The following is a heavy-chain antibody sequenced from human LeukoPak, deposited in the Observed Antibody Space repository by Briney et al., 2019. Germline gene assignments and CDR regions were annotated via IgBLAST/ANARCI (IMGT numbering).Heavy chain of an antibody. CDR2: IYYSGST. D-gene: IGHD2-2*01. CDR1: GGSISSGGYY. V-gene: IGHV4-31*03. CDR3: ARERDIVVVPAASGWSDP. Sequence: SETLSLTYTVSGGSISSGGYYWSWIRQHPGKGLEWIGYIYYSGSTYYNPSLKSRVTISVDTSKNQFSLKLSSVAAADTAVYYCARERDIVVVPAASGWSDPWGQGTLVTVSS. J-gene: IGHJ5*02.